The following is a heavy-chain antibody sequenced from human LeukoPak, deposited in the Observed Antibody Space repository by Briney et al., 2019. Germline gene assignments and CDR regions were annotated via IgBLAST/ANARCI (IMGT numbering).Heavy chain of an antibody. CDR2: IRYDGNNR. CDR1: GFTFSSYD. V-gene: IGHV3-30*02. Sequence: QPGGSLRLSCAASGFTFSSYDMHWVRQAPGKGLEWVAFIRYDGNNRQYVDSVRGRFTISRDNSKNTLYLQMNSLRVEDTAVYYCATFGDYYEPHMDVWGKGTTVTVSS. J-gene: IGHJ6*03. D-gene: IGHD3-3*01. CDR3: ATFGDYYEPHMDV.